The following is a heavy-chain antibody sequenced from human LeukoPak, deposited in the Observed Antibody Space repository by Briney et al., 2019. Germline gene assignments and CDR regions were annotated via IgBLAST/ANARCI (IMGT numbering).Heavy chain of an antibody. CDR3: AKEKQNTANFDY. CDR2: INPSATSA. D-gene: IGHD2/OR15-2a*01. V-gene: IGHV1-69*06. CDR1: GGTFSSYA. Sequence: SSVKVSCKASGGTFSSYAISWVRQAPGQGLEWMGVINPSATSATYTQKFQGRVTMTGDTSTTTVYMELSSLTSDDTAVYYCAKEKQNTANFDYWGQGTLVTVSS. J-gene: IGHJ4*02.